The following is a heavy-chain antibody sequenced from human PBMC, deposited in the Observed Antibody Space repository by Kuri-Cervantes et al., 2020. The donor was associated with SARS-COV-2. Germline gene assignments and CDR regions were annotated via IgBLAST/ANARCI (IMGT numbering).Heavy chain of an antibody. CDR1: GFTFSSYA. Sequence: GESLKISCAASGFTFSSYAMSLVRQAPGKGLEWVSAISGSGGSTYYTDSVKGRFTISRDHYKSTLYLQMNSLRAEYTAVYCCAKPDAAGPFYYGMDVWGQGTTVTVSS. V-gene: IGHV3-23*01. D-gene: IGHD6-13*01. CDR3: AKPDAAGPFYYGMDV. CDR2: ISGSGGST. J-gene: IGHJ6*02.